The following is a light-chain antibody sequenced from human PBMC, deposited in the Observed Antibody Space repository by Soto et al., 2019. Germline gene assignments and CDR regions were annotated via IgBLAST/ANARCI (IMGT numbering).Light chain of an antibody. J-gene: IGKJ4*01. V-gene: IGKV3-15*01. CDR1: QSVSSN. Sequence: EIVMTQSPDTQSVSPGERAALSCRASQSVSSNLARYQQKSGQTPRLLIYGASTRATDIPARFSGSGSGTEFTLTISSLQSEDFAVYYCQQYDNWPLTFGGGTKVEIK. CDR2: GAS. CDR3: QQYDNWPLT.